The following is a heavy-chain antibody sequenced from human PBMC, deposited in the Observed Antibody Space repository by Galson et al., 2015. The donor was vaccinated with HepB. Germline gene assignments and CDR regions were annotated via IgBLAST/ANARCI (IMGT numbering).Heavy chain of an antibody. CDR1: GGTFSSYA. CDR3: AATHNWGKDS. CDR2: IIPIFGTG. D-gene: IGHD7-27*01. Sequence: SVKVSCKASGGTFSSYAVSWVRQAPGQGLEWMGGIIPIFGTGNYAQKFQGRVTITADESASTAYMELSSLRSEDTAVYYCAATHNWGKDSWGQGTLVIVSS. J-gene: IGHJ4*02. V-gene: IGHV1-69*13.